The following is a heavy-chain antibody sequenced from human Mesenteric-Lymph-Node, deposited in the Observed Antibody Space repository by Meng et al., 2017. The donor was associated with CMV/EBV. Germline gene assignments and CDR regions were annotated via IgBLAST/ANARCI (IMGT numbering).Heavy chain of an antibody. V-gene: IGHV3-21*01. J-gene: IGHJ6*02. CDR2: ISSSSSYI. CDR3: AKEGCSSTSCYYYYYGMDV. D-gene: IGHD2-2*01. Sequence: GESLKISCAASGSTFSSYSMNWVRQAPGKGLEWVSSISSSSSYIYYADSVKGRFTISRDNAKNSLYLQMNSLRAEDTAVYYCAKEGCSSTSCYYYYYGMDVWGQGTTVTVSS. CDR1: GSTFSSYS.